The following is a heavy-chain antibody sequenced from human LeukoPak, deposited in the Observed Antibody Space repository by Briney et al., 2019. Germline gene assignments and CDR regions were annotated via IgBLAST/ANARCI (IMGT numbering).Heavy chain of an antibody. D-gene: IGHD4-17*01. CDR1: GFTFSSYA. CDR2: ISYDGSNK. J-gene: IGHJ4*02. Sequence: GGSLRLSCAASGFTFSSYAMHWVRQAPGKGLEWVAVISYDGSNKYYADSVKGRFTISRDNSKNTLYLQMNSLRAEDTAVYYCARSSPSFDDYGDPLDYWGQGTLVTVSS. V-gene: IGHV3-30-3*01. CDR3: ARSSPSFDDYGDPLDY.